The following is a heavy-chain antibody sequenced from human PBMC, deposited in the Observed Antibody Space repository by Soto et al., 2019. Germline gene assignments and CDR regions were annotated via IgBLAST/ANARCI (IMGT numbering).Heavy chain of an antibody. Sequence: PGGSLRLSCAASGFTFSSYAMSWVRRAPGKGLEWVSAISGSGGSTYYADSVKGRFTISRDNSKNTLYLQMNSLRAEDTAVYYCARGIAPSGAFDIWGQGTMVTVSS. V-gene: IGHV3-23*01. CDR3: ARGIAPSGAFDI. CDR2: ISGSGGST. CDR1: GFTFSSYA. D-gene: IGHD6-13*01. J-gene: IGHJ3*02.